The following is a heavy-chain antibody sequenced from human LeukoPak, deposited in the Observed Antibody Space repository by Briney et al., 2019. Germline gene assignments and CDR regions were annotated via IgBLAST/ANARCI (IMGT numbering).Heavy chain of an antibody. CDR3: ARVSTTTAY. J-gene: IGHJ4*02. CDR2: INHSGST. CDR1: GGSFSGYY. D-gene: IGHD4-17*01. V-gene: IGHV4-34*01. Sequence: SETLSLTCAVYGGSFSGYYWSWIRQPPGKGLEWIGEINHSGSTNYNPPLKSRVTISVDTSKNQFSLKLSSVTAADTAVYYCARVSTTTAYWGQGTLVTVSS.